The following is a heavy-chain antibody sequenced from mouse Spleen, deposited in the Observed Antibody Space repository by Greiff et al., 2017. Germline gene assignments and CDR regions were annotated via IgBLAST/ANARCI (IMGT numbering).Heavy chain of an antibody. J-gene: IGHJ3*01. D-gene: IGHD1-1*01. CDR1: GYSITSGYY. CDR2: ISYDGSN. Sequence: VQLKESGPGLVKPSQSLSLTCSVTGYSITSGYYWNWIRQFPGNKLEWMGYISYDGSNNYNPSLKNRISITRDTSKNQFFLKLNSVTTEDTATYYCARDELRSAFAYWGQGTLVTVSA. V-gene: IGHV3-6*01. CDR3: ARDELRSAFAY.